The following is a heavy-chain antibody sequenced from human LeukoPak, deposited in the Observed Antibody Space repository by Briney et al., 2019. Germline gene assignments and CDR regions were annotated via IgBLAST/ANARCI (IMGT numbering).Heavy chain of an antibody. Sequence: GGSLRLSCAASGFTFSSYGMQWVRQAPGKGLEWVAFIRYDGSNKYYADSVKGRFTISRDNSKNTLYLQMNSLRAEDTAVYYCAKVGPSDFDYWGQGTLVTVSS. J-gene: IGHJ4*02. CDR2: IRYDGSNK. V-gene: IGHV3-30*02. CDR1: GFTFSSYG. CDR3: AKVGPSDFDY.